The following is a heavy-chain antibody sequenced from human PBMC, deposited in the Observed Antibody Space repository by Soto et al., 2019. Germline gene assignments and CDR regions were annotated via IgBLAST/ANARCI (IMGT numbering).Heavy chain of an antibody. CDR3: TPVVATVQQGGYYFDY. CDR1: GFTFRSYS. D-gene: IGHD5-12*01. Sequence: LRVSCAASGFTFRSYSMDGVRQAPGKGLEWASSISSSSSYISYADSVKGRFTISRDNAKNSLYLQMNSLKAEDTAVYYCTPVVATVQQGGYYFDYWGQGTLVTVSS. V-gene: IGHV3-21*01. J-gene: IGHJ4*02. CDR2: ISSSSSYI.